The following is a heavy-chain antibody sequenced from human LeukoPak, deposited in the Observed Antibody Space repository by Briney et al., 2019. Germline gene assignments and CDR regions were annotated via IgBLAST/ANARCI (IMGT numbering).Heavy chain of an antibody. D-gene: IGHD5-18*01. J-gene: IGHJ4*02. Sequence: PSETLSLTCSVSGGSISSYHWSWIRQPPGKGLEWIGNIYYSGSTNYNPSLKSRVTISVDTSKNQFSLKVTSVTAADTAVYYCARWGYSYGDDYWGQGTLVTVSS. CDR3: ARWGYSYGDDY. CDR2: IYYSGST. CDR1: GGSISSYH. V-gene: IGHV4-59*08.